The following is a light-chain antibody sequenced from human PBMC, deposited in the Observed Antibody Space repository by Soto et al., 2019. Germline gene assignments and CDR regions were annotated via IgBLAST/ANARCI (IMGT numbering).Light chain of an antibody. CDR3: QQYNSYPWT. J-gene: IGKJ1*01. CDR2: KAS. V-gene: IGKV1-5*03. Sequence: DIQMSQSPFTLSASVGDRVTITCRASQSIGSWLAWHQQKPGKAPKLLIYKASSLESGVPSRFSGSGSGTDFTLTISSLPPDDFAAYHCQQYNSYPWTFGQGTKVEIK. CDR1: QSIGSW.